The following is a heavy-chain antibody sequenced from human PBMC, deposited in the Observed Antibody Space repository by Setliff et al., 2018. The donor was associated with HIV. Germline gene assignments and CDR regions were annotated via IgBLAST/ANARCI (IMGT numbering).Heavy chain of an antibody. J-gene: IGHJ1*01. CDR1: GFTFSSYS. V-gene: IGHV3-21*06. Sequence: GGSLRLSCAASGFTFSSYSLNWVRQAPGKGLEWVSSISSGGGFIYYADSVKGRFTISRVSTKSSLFLQMNSLRAEDTAVYYCARDSGPYHDYVWGTYRPIYFQHWGQGTLVTVSS. CDR3: ARDSGPYHDYVWGTYRPIYFQH. D-gene: IGHD3-16*02. CDR2: ISSGGGFI.